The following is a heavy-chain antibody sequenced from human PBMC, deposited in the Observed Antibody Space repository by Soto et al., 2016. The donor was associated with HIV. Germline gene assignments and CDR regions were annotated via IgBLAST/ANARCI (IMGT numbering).Heavy chain of an antibody. Sequence: EVQLVESGGGLVKPGGSLRLSCAASGFTFSSYSMNWVRQAPGKGLEWVSSISSSSSYIYYADSVKGRFTISRDNAKNSLYLQMNSLRAEDTAVYYCARDIGLRAHYWDYGDYGRSDYVPDYWGQGTLVTVSS. CDR3: ARDIGLRAHYWDYGDYGRSDYVPDY. D-gene: IGHD4-17*01. V-gene: IGHV3-21*01. CDR1: GFTFSSYS. CDR2: ISSSSSYI. J-gene: IGHJ4*02.